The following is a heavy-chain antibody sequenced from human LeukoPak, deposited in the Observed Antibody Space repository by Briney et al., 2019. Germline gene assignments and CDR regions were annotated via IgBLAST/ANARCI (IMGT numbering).Heavy chain of an antibody. Sequence: ASVKVSCKASGYTFTNYYMHWMRQAPGQGLEWVGFISTSAGSTTYAQKFQGRVTMTRDTSTSTVYMELSSLRYEDTAVYYCARDQDWNYAFDIWGQGTMVTVSS. CDR1: GYTFTNYY. J-gene: IGHJ3*02. D-gene: IGHD1-7*01. CDR3: ARDQDWNYAFDI. CDR2: ISTSAGST. V-gene: IGHV1-46*01.